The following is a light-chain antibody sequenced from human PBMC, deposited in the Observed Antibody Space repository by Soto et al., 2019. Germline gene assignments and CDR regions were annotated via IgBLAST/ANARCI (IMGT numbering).Light chain of an antibody. V-gene: IGLV2-14*01. CDR3: SSYTRSSTLYV. J-gene: IGLJ1*01. Sequence: QSVLTQPASLSGSPGQSVTLSCTGNSSDVGGYKYFSWYQQHPGKASRLMIYDVSNRPSGVSNRFSGSKSANTASLIISGLQAEDEADYYCSSYTRSSTLYVFGTGTKVTVL. CDR1: SSDVGGYKY. CDR2: DVS.